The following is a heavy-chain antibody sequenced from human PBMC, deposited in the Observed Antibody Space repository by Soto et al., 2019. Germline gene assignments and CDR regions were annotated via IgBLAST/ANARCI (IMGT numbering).Heavy chain of an antibody. D-gene: IGHD3-3*01. CDR3: ARAPTYYDFRSGPFGRYGMDV. J-gene: IGHJ6*02. Sequence: EVQLVESGGGLVQPGGSLRLSCAASGFTFSSYWMSWVRQAPGKGLEWVANIKQDGSEKYYVDSVKGRFTISRDNAKNSLYLQMNSLRAEDTAVYYCARAPTYYDFRSGPFGRYGMDVWGQGTTVTVSS. CDR1: GFTFSSYW. V-gene: IGHV3-7*05. CDR2: IKQDGSEK.